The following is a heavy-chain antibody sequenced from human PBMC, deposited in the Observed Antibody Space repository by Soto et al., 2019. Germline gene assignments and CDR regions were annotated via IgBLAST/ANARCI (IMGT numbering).Heavy chain of an antibody. Sequence: SETLSLTCAVYGGSFSGNYWSWIRQPPGKGLEWIGEFSDSGSTNYNPSLKSRVTISEDMSKSQFSVQLSSVTAAETVVYYCARGNFYYGLGVWGQGTTVTVSS. V-gene: IGHV4-34*01. J-gene: IGHJ6*02. CDR1: GGSFSGNY. CDR3: ARGNFYYGLGV. CDR2: FSDSGST.